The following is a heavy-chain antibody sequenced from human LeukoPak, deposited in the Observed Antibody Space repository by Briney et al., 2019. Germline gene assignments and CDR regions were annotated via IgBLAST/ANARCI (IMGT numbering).Heavy chain of an antibody. D-gene: IGHD3-22*01. J-gene: IGHJ4*02. CDR1: GYTLTSYG. CDR2: ISAYNGNT. CDR3: ARDFYVGYYYDSSAIPRVDY. V-gene: IGHV1-18*01. Sequence: ASVKVSCKASGYTLTSYGISWVRQAPGQGLEWMGWISAYNGNTNYAQKLQGRVTMTTDTSTSTAYMELRSLRSDDTAVYYCARDFYVGYYYDSSAIPRVDYWGQGTLVTVSS.